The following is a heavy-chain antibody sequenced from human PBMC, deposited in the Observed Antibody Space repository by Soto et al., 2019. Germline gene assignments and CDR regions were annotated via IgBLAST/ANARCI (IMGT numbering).Heavy chain of an antibody. CDR2: ISYDGSNK. CDR1: GFTFSSYA. Sequence: QVQLVESGGGVVQPGRSLRLSCAASGFTFSSYAMHWVRQAPGKGLEWVAVISYDGSNKYYADSVKGRFTISRDNSKNTLYLQMNSLRAEDTAVYYCARAGLDREWLVYFDYWGQGTLVTASS. CDR3: ARAGLDREWLVYFDY. V-gene: IGHV3-30-3*01. J-gene: IGHJ4*02. D-gene: IGHD6-19*01.